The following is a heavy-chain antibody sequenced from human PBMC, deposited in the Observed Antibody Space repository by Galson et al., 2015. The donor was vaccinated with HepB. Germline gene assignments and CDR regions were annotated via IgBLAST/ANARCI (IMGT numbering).Heavy chain of an antibody. Sequence: SLRLSCAASGFTFSSYGMHWVRQAPGKGLEWVSAISGSGGSTYYADSVKGRFTISRDNSKNTLYLQMNSLRAEDTAVYYCAKVSNSSSWYGHIYYYGMDVWGQGTTVTVSS. D-gene: IGHD6-13*01. V-gene: IGHV3-23*01. J-gene: IGHJ6*02. CDR3: AKVSNSSSWYGHIYYYGMDV. CDR1: GFTFSSYG. CDR2: ISGSGGST.